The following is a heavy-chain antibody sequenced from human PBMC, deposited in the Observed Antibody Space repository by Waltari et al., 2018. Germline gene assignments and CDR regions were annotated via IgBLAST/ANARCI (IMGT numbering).Heavy chain of an antibody. V-gene: IGHV1-18*01. CDR1: GYTFSDYG. Sequence: QVQLVQSGAAVKKPGASVKVSCKASGYTFSDYGIRWVRQAPGQGLEWKGWISGNNGHTNHAQKFQGRLIMTEDTSATTVYMELTYLTSDDTAVYYCARERHRLMEEGYLMALDPWGQGTLVTVSS. J-gene: IGHJ5*02. CDR3: ARERHRLMEEGYLMALDP. CDR2: ISGNNGHT. D-gene: IGHD3-3*01.